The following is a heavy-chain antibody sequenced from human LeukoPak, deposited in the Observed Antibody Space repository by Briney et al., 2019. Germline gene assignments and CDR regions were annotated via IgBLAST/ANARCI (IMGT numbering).Heavy chain of an antibody. CDR1: GFTFTSYA. CDR3: AIDPQHYDTQPQGY. V-gene: IGHV3-23*01. D-gene: IGHD3-9*01. CDR2: ISGSGGST. J-gene: IGHJ4*02. Sequence: GGSLRLSCAASGFTFTSYAMYWVRQAPGKGLGRLEWVSGISGSGGSTDYADSVKGRFTTSRDNSKNTLYLQMSSLRAEDTAVYYCAIDPQHYDTQPQGYWGQGTLVTVSS.